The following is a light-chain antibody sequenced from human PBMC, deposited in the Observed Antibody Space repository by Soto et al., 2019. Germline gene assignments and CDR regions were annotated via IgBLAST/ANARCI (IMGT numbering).Light chain of an antibody. Sequence: EIVMTQSPATLSVSPGERATLSCRASQSISSDLAWYQQKPGQAPRLLIYGSTRATGIPARFSGSGSGTEFTLTTSSLQSEDSALYYCQQYNWWPWTFGQGTKVDIK. CDR2: GS. CDR1: QSISSD. J-gene: IGKJ1*01. CDR3: QQYNWWPWT. V-gene: IGKV3-15*01.